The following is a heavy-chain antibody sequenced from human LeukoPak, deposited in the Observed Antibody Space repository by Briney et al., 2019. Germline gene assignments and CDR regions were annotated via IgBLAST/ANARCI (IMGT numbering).Heavy chain of an antibody. J-gene: IGHJ4*02. D-gene: IGHD6-13*01. Sequence: GGSLRLSCAASGFTFSSYAMSWVRQAPGKGLEWVSTFSGSGGNTYYADSVKGRFTISRDNAKNSLYLQMNSLRAEDTAVYYCARDRRLAAADTVVDYWGQGTLVTVSS. CDR3: ARDRRLAAADTVVDY. V-gene: IGHV3-23*01. CDR1: GFTFSSYA. CDR2: FSGSGGNT.